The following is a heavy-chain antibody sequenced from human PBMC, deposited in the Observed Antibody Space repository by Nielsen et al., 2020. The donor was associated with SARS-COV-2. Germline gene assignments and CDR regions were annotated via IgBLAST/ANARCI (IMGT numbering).Heavy chain of an antibody. J-gene: IGHJ4*02. Sequence: GESLKISCAASGFSSRDYAMSWVRQAPGKGLEWVSGITGSGGRTHSADSVEGRFTISRDNSKNTLYLQMNSLRAEDTAVYYCAKAFRSSDWVRAATDFWGQGTLVTVSS. V-gene: IGHV3-23*01. CDR2: ITGSGGRT. D-gene: IGHD6-25*01. CDR3: AKAFRSSDWVRAATDF. CDR1: GFSSRDYA.